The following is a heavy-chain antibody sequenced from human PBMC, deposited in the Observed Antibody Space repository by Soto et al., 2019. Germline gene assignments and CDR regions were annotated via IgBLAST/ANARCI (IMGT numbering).Heavy chain of an antibody. CDR3: ARGRDNWNDVPEYYYYYMDV. CDR1: GYTFTSYD. D-gene: IGHD1-1*01. V-gene: IGHV1-8*01. Sequence: ASVKVSCKASGYTFTSYDINWVRQATGQGLEWMGWMNPNSGNTGYAQKFQGRVTMTRNTSISTAYMELSSLRSEDTAVYYCARGRDNWNDVPEYYYYYMDVWGKGTTVTVSS. J-gene: IGHJ6*03. CDR2: MNPNSGNT.